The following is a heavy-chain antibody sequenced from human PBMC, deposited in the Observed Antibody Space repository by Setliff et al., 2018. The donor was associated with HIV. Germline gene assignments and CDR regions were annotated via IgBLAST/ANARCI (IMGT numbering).Heavy chain of an antibody. Sequence: KSSETLSLTCSVSGDSISDTTYYWGWIRQPPGKGLEWIGNIYHSGSTLYKPSLKSRVTMSVDTSKNQFSLKLNSVTAADTAVYHCARLSSYRSSSYYFDYWGQGALVNVS. V-gene: IGHV4-39*01. CDR3: ARLSSYRSSSYYFDY. D-gene: IGHD6-6*01. J-gene: IGHJ4*02. CDR2: IYHSGST. CDR1: GDSISDTTYY.